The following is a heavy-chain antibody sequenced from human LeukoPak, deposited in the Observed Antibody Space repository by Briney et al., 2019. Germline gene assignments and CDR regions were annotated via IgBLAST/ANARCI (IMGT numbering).Heavy chain of an antibody. V-gene: IGHV3-7*01. Sequence: PGGSLRLSCAASGFTFSSYWMSWVRQAPGKGLEWVANIKQDGSEKYYVDSVKGRFTISRDNAKNSLYLQMNSLRAEDTAVYYCAREGEYSSSWLGFDYWGQGTLVTVSS. CDR3: AREGEYSSSWLGFDY. CDR1: GFTFSSYW. CDR2: IKQDGSEK. D-gene: IGHD6-13*01. J-gene: IGHJ4*02.